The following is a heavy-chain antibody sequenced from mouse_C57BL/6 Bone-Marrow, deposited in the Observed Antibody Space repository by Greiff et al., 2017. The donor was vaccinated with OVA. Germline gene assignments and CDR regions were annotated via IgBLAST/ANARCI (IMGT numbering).Heavy chain of an antibody. J-gene: IGHJ4*01. D-gene: IGHD3-2*02. CDR2: IDPENGDT. V-gene: IGHV14-4*01. CDR3: TATAQACMDY. CDR1: GFNIKDDY. Sequence: EVHLVESGAELVRPGASVKLSCTASGFNIKDDYMHWVKQRPEQGLEWIGWIDPENGDTEYASKFQGKATITADTASNTAYLQLSSLTSEDTAVYYCTATAQACMDYWGQGTSVTVSS.